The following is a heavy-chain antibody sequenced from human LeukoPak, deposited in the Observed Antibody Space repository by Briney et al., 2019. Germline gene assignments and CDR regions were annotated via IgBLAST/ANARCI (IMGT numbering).Heavy chain of an antibody. D-gene: IGHD1-7*01. CDR3: ARLVELQRLEHYDYYMDV. J-gene: IGHJ6*03. Sequence: SETLSLTCAVYGGSLSGYYWSWIRQSPGEGLEWIGEINHSGSTNYNASLKSRVTISVDTSKNQFSLKVTSVTAADTAVYYCARLVELQRLEHYDYYMDVWGKGTTVTVSS. V-gene: IGHV4-34*01. CDR1: GGSLSGYY. CDR2: INHSGST.